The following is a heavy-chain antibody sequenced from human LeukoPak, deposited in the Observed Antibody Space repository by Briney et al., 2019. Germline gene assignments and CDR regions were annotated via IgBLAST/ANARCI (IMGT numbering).Heavy chain of an antibody. J-gene: IGHJ3*02. CDR3: ARGLRFLEWLLYAFDI. V-gene: IGHV1-69*13. CDR2: IVPRFGPA. Sequence: SVKVSCKASGGTLNNFGISWVRQAPGQGLEWLGGIVPRFGPANYAQMFQGRVTINVDESTSTAFLEVHSLRSEDTAVYYCARGLRFLEWLLYAFDIWGQGTMVTVSS. CDR1: GGTLNNFG. D-gene: IGHD3-3*01.